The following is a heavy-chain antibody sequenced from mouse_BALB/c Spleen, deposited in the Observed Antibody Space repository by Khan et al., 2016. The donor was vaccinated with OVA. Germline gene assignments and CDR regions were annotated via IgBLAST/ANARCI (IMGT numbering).Heavy chain of an antibody. V-gene: IGHV3-2*02. CDR1: GYSITSDYA. Sequence: EVQLQESGPGLVKPSQSLSLTCTVTGYSITSDYAWNWIRQFPGNKLEWMGYISYSGSTNYNPSLKSRISITRDTSKNQFFLQLNSVTTEDTATYYCARDCSRYNNAMDYWGQGTSVTVSS. CDR2: ISYSGST. J-gene: IGHJ4*01. D-gene: IGHD1-3*01. CDR3: ARDCSRYNNAMDY.